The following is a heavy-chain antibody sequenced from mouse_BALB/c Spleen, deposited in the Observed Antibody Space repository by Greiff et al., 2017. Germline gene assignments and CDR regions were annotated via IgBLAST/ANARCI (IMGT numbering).Heavy chain of an antibody. CDR1: GFTFSSYA. J-gene: IGHJ3*01. D-gene: IGHD1-1*01. V-gene: IGHV5-6-5*01. CDR3: AREFYYGTAWFSY. Sequence: EVHLVESGGGLVKPGGSLKLSCAASGFTFSSYAMSWVRQTPEKRLEWVASISSGGSTYYPDSVKGRFTISRDNARNILYLQMSSLRSEDTAMYYCAREFYYGTAWFSYRGQGTLVTVSA. CDR2: ISSGGST.